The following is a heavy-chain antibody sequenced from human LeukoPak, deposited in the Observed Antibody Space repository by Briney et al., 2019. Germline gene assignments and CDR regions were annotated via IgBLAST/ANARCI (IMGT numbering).Heavy chain of an antibody. CDR3: ARLVVPAANVLGWFDP. J-gene: IGHJ5*02. V-gene: IGHV5-51*01. CDR1: GYSFTSYW. Sequence: GESLKISCKGSGYSFTSYWIGWVRQMPGKGLERMGIIYPGDSDTRYSPSFQGQVTISADKSISTAYLQWSSLKASDTAMYYCARLVVPAANVLGWFDPWGQGTLVTVSS. D-gene: IGHD2-2*01. CDR2: IYPGDSDT.